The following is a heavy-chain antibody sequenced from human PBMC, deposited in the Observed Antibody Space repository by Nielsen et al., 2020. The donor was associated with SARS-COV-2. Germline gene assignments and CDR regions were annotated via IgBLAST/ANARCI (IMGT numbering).Heavy chain of an antibody. CDR3: ARAGVVPAAPTYNWFDP. CDR1: GFTFSSTW. Sequence: GGSLRLSCSASGFTFSSTWMDWVRQAPGQGLVWVSRINPSGSGTAYADSVKGRFAVSRDNAGNTVVLQIHSLRVEDTAVYYCARAGVVPAAPTYNWFDPWGQGTLVTVSS. D-gene: IGHD2-2*01. CDR2: INPSGSGT. J-gene: IGHJ5*02. V-gene: IGHV3-74*01.